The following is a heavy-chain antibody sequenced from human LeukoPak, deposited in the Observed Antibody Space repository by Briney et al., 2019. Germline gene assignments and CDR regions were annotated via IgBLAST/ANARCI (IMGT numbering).Heavy chain of an antibody. Sequence: PSETLSLTCTIYGGSFSGYSWTWIRQPPGEGLEWIGEIKHSGGTNYNPSLKSRVTISVDTSKNQFSLKLSSVTAADTAVYYCARGELRYFDWLPWGQGTLVTVS. CDR1: GGSFSGYS. D-gene: IGHD3-9*01. CDR3: ARGELRYFDWLP. J-gene: IGHJ4*02. V-gene: IGHV4-34*01. CDR2: IKHSGGT.